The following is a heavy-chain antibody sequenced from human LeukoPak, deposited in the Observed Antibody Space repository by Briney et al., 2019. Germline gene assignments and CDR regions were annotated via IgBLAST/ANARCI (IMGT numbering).Heavy chain of an antibody. J-gene: IGHJ4*02. D-gene: IGHD3-10*01. CDR3: AKGHGSRTGDFEY. CDR1: GFTFDDYD. CDR2: ISGDSDYT. V-gene: IGHV3-43*02. Sequence: SGRSLRLSCAASGFTFDDYDMHWVRQAPGMGLEWVSLISGDSDYTYYADSVKGRFNISRDNSKNSLYLQMNTLRTEDNALYYCAKGHGSRTGDFEYWGEGTLVTVS.